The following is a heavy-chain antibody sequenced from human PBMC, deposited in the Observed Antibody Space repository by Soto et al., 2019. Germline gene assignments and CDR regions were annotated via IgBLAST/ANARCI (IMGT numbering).Heavy chain of an antibody. V-gene: IGHV3-23*01. Sequence: GGSLRLSCAASGFTFSSYAMTWVRQAPGKGLEWVSAISRYGDITYYADSVEGRFTISRDNSKNTLYLQMNSPRAEDTAVYYCAKDRYLDHDSRGYLFDNWGQGTLVTVS. D-gene: IGHD3-22*01. J-gene: IGHJ4*02. CDR2: ISRYGDIT. CDR1: GFTFSSYA. CDR3: AKDRYLDHDSRGYLFDN.